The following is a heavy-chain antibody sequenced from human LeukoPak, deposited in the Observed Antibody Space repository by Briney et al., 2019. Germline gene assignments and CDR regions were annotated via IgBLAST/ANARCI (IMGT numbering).Heavy chain of an antibody. CDR1: GGSISSGDYY. V-gene: IGHV4-30-4*01. Sequence: SETLSLTCTVSGGSISSGDYYWSWIRQPPGKGREWIGYIYYSGSTYYNPSLKSRVTISVDTSKNQFSLKLSSVTAADTAVYYCATCSMVRGVITFDYWGQGTLVTVSS. CDR2: IYYSGST. D-gene: IGHD3-10*01. J-gene: IGHJ4*02. CDR3: ATCSMVRGVITFDY.